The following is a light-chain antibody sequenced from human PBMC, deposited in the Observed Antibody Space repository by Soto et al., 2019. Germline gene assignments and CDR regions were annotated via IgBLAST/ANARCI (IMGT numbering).Light chain of an antibody. CDR1: QSISDT. CDR2: GAS. J-gene: IGKJ1*01. Sequence: PATLSFATEVRDTLSCRASQSISDTLAWYQQKPGQAPRLLIYGASRRATGFQARFSGSGSGTEFTLTISGLQSDDFAVYYCQQFNNGNPWTLGQGTKVEI. CDR3: QQFNNGNPWT. V-gene: IGKV3-15*01.